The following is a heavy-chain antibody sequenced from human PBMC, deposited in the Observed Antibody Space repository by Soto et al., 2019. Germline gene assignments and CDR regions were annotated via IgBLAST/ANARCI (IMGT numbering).Heavy chain of an antibody. CDR1: GYTFTSYA. CDR2: INTNTGNP. J-gene: IGHJ4*02. CDR3: AREKVRAAAGPGSFDY. Sequence: QVQLVQSRSELMKPGASVKVSCKASGYTFTSYAMNWVRQAPGQGLEWMGWINTNTGNPTYAQGFTGRFVFSLDTSVSTAYLQICRLKAEDTAVYYCAREKVRAAAGPGSFDYWGQGTLVTVSS. D-gene: IGHD6-13*01. V-gene: IGHV7-4-1*01.